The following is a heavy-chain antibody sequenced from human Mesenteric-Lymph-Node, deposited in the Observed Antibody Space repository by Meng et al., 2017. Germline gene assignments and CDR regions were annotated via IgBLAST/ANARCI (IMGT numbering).Heavy chain of an antibody. CDR2: IYHSGTT. V-gene: IGHV4-4*02. Sequence: GSLRLSCAVSGDSISNHNWWTWVRQPPGKGLEWIGEIYHSGTTNYNPSLKSRVTISVDTSKNQFSLKLSSVTAADTAVYYCARAYGSGRSYYGMDVWGQGTTVTVSS. CDR3: ARAYGSGRSYYGMDV. J-gene: IGHJ6*02. D-gene: IGHD3-10*01. CDR1: GDSISNHNW.